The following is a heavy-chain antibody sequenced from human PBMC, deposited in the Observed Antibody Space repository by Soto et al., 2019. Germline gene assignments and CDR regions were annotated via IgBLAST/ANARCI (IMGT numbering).Heavy chain of an antibody. V-gene: IGHV3-23*01. J-gene: IGHJ4*02. CDR2: VGGGGDNI. D-gene: IGHD3-10*01. Sequence: QLLESGGGLVQPGGSLRLSCAASGFTFSSYSMNWVRQAPGKGLQWVATVGGGGDNIFYADSVKGRFTISRDDSQNMFFLQMNSLRPEDTAVYFCAKRDSGSGRSPPLINCWGQGTLVSVSS. CDR1: GFTFSSYS. CDR3: AKRDSGSGRSPPLINC.